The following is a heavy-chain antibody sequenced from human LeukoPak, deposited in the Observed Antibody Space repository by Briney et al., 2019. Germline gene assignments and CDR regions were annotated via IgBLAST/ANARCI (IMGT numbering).Heavy chain of an antibody. D-gene: IGHD2-2*01. V-gene: IGHV3-23*01. J-gene: IGHJ4*02. CDR1: GFTFSSYA. Sequence: GGSLRLSCVASGFTFSSYAMSWVRQAPGKGLEWVSSISGSGGTTYYADSVKGRFTISRDNSKNTLDLHMYSLRAEDTAVYYCARKVYHRFDYWGQGTLVTVSS. CDR3: ARKVYHRFDY. CDR2: ISGSGGTT.